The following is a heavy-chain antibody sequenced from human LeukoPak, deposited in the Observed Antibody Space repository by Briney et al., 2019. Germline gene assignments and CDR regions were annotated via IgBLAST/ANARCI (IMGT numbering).Heavy chain of an antibody. J-gene: IGHJ4*02. CDR2: IYYTGNT. CDR3: ARDPGDYFDY. Sequence: SETLSLTCTVSGGSISNYYWNWIRQPPGKGLEWIGYIYYTGNTNYNPSLKSRVTISVDTSKNQFSLKLSSVTAADTAVYYCARDPGDYFDYWGQGTLVTVSS. D-gene: IGHD4-17*01. V-gene: IGHV4-59*12. CDR1: GGSISNYY.